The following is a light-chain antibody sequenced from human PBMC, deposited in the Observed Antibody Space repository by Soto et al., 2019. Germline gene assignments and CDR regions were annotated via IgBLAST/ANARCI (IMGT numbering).Light chain of an antibody. CDR2: NAF. Sequence: EIVLTQSPGTLSLSPGERGTVSCRASQSVTGSFLAWYQQKPGQAPRLLIYNAFNRATGIPDRFSGSGSGTDFTLPISRLEPEDFAVYYCQQYVSSPFTFGQGTQVEIK. V-gene: IGKV3-20*01. CDR3: QQYVSSPFT. CDR1: QSVTGSF. J-gene: IGKJ2*01.